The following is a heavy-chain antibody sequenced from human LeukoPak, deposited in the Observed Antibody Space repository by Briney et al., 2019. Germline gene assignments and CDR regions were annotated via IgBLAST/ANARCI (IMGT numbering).Heavy chain of an antibody. J-gene: IGHJ4*02. CDR3: ARDYSGYGVFD. Sequence: GGSLRLSCAASGITVSGTYMNWVRQAPGKGLEWVSVIYSGGTTFYADSVKGRFTISRDDSKNLLFLQMNNLRAEDTAVYYCARDYSGYGVFDWGQGTLVTVSS. CDR2: IYSGGTT. CDR1: GITVSGTY. V-gene: IGHV3-53*01. D-gene: IGHD5/OR15-5a*01.